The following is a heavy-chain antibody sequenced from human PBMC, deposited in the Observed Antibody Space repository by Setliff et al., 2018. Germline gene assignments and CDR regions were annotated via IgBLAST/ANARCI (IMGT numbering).Heavy chain of an antibody. V-gene: IGHV5-51*01. CDR1: GYSFTSYW. D-gene: IGHD6-19*01. Sequence: ESLKISCKGSGYSFTSYWIGWVRQMPGKGLEWMGIIYPGDSDTRYSPSFQGQVTISADKFISTAYLQWSSLKASDTAMYYCARQAVAGSDAFDIWGQGTMVTVSS. CDR2: IYPGDSDT. J-gene: IGHJ3*02. CDR3: ARQAVAGSDAFDI.